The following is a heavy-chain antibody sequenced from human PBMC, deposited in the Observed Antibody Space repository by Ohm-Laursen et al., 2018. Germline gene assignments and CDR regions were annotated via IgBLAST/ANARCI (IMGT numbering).Heavy chain of an antibody. J-gene: IGHJ4*02. D-gene: IGHD3-3*01. V-gene: IGHV3-7*04. CDR3: ARGYYDFWSGSPYFDY. CDR1: GFTFSSYW. Sequence: GSLRLSCTASGFTFSSYWMSWVRQAPGKGLEWVANIKQDGSEKYYVDSVKGRFTISRDNAKNSLYLQMNSLRAEDTAVYYCARGYYDFWSGSPYFDYWGQGTLVTVSS. CDR2: IKQDGSEK.